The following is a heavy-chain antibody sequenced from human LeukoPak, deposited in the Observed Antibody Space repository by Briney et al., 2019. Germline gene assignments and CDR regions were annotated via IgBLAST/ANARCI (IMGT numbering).Heavy chain of an antibody. D-gene: IGHD4-17*01. CDR3: ARKGEVYGDYDY. CDR1: GYTFTGYY. Sequence: ASVKVSCKASGYTFTGYYMHWVRQAPGQGLEWMGWIFPSSGGPRYPQKFQGRVTMTRDTSISTAYMELSSLRSDDTAVYYCARKGEVYGDYDYWGQGTLVTVSS. J-gene: IGHJ4*02. CDR2: IFPSSGGP. V-gene: IGHV1-2*02.